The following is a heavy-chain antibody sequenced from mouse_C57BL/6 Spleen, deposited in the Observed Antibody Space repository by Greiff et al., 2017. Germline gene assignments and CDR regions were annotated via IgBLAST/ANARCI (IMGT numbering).Heavy chain of an antibody. V-gene: IGHV1-82*01. CDR1: GYAFSSSW. J-gene: IGHJ2*01. CDR2: IYPGDGDT. D-gene: IGHD1-1*01. Sequence: QVQLQQSGPELVKPGASVKISCKASGYAFSSSWMNWVKQRPGKGLEWIGRIYPGDGDTNYNGKFKGKATLTADKSSSTAYMQLSSLTSEDSAVYFCARLDSSYGSSGGYWGQGTTLTVSS. CDR3: ARLDSSYGSSGGY.